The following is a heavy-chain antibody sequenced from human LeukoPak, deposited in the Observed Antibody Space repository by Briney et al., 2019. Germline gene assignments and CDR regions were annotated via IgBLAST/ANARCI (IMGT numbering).Heavy chain of an antibody. CDR1: GGTFSSYT. D-gene: IGHD2-2*03. CDR3: ARDHGYCSSTGCYPNWFDP. V-gene: IGHV1-69*04. J-gene: IGHJ5*02. CDR2: IIPILGIA. Sequence: ASVKVSCKASGGTFSSYTISWVRQAPGQGLEWMGRIIPILGIANYAQKFQGRVTITADKSTSTAYMELSSLRSEDTAVYYCARDHGYCSSTGCYPNWFDPWGQGTLVTVSS.